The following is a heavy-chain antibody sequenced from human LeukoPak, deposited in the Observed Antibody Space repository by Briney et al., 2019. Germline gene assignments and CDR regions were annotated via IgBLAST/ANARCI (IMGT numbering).Heavy chain of an antibody. V-gene: IGHV1-69*04. J-gene: IGHJ5*02. CDR2: IIPILGIA. D-gene: IGHD2-2*02. CDR1: GGTFSSYA. CDR3: ASSPKYCSSTSCYIDNWFDP. Sequence: SVKVSCKASGGTFSSYAVSWVRQAPGQGLEWMGRIIPILGIANYAQKFQGRVTITADKSTSTAYMELSSLRSEDTAVYYCASSPKYCSSTSCYIDNWFDPWGQGTLVTVSS.